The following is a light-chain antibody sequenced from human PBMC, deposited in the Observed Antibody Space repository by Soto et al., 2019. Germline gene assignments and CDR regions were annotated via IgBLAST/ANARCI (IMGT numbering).Light chain of an antibody. CDR2: YTD. CDR3: AAWDDSLNGWV. J-gene: IGLJ3*02. Sequence: QPVLTQPPSASGTPGQRVTISCSGSSSNIGSASVNWYQQLPGTAPKLLIYYTDQRPSGVPDRFSGSKSGTSASLAISALQSEDEADYYCAAWDDSLNGWVFGGGTKLTVL. V-gene: IGLV1-44*01. CDR1: SSNIGSAS.